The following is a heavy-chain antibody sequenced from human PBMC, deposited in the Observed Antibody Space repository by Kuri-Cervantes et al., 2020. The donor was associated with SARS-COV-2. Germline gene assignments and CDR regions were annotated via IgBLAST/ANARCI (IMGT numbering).Heavy chain of an antibody. CDR1: GGSFSGYY. Sequence: ESLKISCAVYGGSFSGYYWSWIRQPPGKGLEWIGEINHSGSTNYNPSLNSRVTISIDTSNNHFSLKLSSVTAADTAVYYCARIIPPMTTVTDGDYWGQGTLVTVSS. D-gene: IGHD4-17*01. CDR2: INHSGST. V-gene: IGHV4-34*01. J-gene: IGHJ4*02. CDR3: ARIIPPMTTVTDGDY.